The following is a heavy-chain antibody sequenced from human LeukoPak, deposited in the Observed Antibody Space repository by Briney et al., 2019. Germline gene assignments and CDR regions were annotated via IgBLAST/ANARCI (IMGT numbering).Heavy chain of an antibody. Sequence: SETLSLTCTVSGVSFSTYSWTWIRQPPGKGLECVGHIDDNGNTNYNPSLKGRVTISVDKSENHFSLRLTSVTAADTAVYYCVTNAGAAALDALDIWGQGTMVTVSS. CDR1: GVSFSTYS. D-gene: IGHD7-27*01. CDR2: IDDNGNT. J-gene: IGHJ3*02. V-gene: IGHV4-59*01. CDR3: VTNAGAAALDALDI.